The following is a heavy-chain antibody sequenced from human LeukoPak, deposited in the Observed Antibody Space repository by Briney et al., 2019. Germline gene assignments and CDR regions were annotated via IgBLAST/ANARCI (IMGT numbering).Heavy chain of an antibody. J-gene: IGHJ3*02. CDR3: ARVRATGAFDI. CDR1: GGSFSGYY. V-gene: IGHV4-34*01. CDR2: INHSGST. Sequence: PSETLSLTCAVYGGSFSGYYWSWIRQPPGKGLEWIGEINHSGSTNYNPSLKSRVTISVDTSKNQFSLQLSTVTAADTAVYYCARVRATGAFDIWGQGTMVTVSS. D-gene: IGHD5-12*01.